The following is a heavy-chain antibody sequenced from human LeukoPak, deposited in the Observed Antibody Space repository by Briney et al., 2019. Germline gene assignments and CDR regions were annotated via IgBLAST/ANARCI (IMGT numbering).Heavy chain of an antibody. V-gene: IGHV3-23*01. J-gene: IGHJ4*02. D-gene: IGHD3-3*01. CDR1: GFTFSSYA. CDR2: ISGSGGST. CDR3: AKDLGDPYYDFWSGSYA. Sequence: GGSLRLSCAASGFTFSSYAMSWVRQAPGKGLEWVSAISGSGGSTYYADSVKGRFTISRDNSKNTLYLQMNSLRAEDTAVYYCAKDLGDPYYDFWSGSYAWGQGTLVTVSS.